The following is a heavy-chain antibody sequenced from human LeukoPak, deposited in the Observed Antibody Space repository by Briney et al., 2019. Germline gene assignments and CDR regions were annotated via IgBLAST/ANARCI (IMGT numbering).Heavy chain of an antibody. D-gene: IGHD2-8*01. Sequence: TGGSLRLSCAASGFTFSSYWMSWVRQAPGKGLEWVATIRQDGSQKYYVDSVKGRFTISRDNAKNTLYLQMNSLRAEDTAVYYCAVVHRRGAFDIWGQGTMVTVSS. CDR2: IRQDGSQK. J-gene: IGHJ3*02. CDR1: GFTFSSYW. CDR3: AVVHRRGAFDI. V-gene: IGHV3-7*01.